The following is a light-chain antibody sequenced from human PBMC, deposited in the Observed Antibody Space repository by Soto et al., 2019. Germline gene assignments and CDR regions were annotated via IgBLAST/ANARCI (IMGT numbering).Light chain of an antibody. CDR2: WAS. Sequence: DIVMTQSPDSLAVSLGERATITCKSSQSVLDNSNYKNFLGWYQHKPGPPPKFLIYWASTRESGVPDRCSGSGSGTDFTLTISSLQAEDRAGESCHQYYTTPRTFGQETQVEIK. CDR1: QSVLDNSNYKNF. V-gene: IGKV4-1*01. J-gene: IGKJ1*01. CDR3: HQYYTTPRT.